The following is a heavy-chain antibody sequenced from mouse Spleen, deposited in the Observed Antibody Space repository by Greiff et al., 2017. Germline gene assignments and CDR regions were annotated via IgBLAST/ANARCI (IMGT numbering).Heavy chain of an antibody. Sequence: DVKLVESGGGLVQPGGSRKLSCAASGFTFSDYGMAWVRQAPGKGPEWVAFISNLAYSIYYADTVTGRFTISRENAKNTLYLEMSSLRSEDTAMYYCARGGLLPFDYWGQGTTLTVSS. CDR2: ISNLAYSI. CDR1: GFTFSDYG. CDR3: ARGGLLPFDY. J-gene: IGHJ2*01. V-gene: IGHV5-15*02. D-gene: IGHD6-1*01.